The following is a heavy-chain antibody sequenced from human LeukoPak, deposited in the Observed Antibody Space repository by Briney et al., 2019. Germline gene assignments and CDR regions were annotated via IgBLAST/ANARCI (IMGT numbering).Heavy chain of an antibody. V-gene: IGHV3-48*04. CDR3: ARVGYCSTTSCYWRAFDY. J-gene: IGHJ4*02. CDR1: GFTFSSYS. Sequence: GGSLRLSCAASGFTFSSYSMNWVRQAPGKGLEWVSYISSSSSTIYYADSVKGRFTISRDNAKNSLYLQMNSLRAEDTAVYYCARVGYCSTTSCYWRAFDYWGQGTLVTVSS. CDR2: ISSSSSTI. D-gene: IGHD2-2*01.